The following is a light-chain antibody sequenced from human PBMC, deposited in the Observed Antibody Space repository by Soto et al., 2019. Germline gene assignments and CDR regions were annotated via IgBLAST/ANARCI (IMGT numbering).Light chain of an antibody. J-gene: IGLJ1*01. CDR3: SSYTSSSTLV. CDR2: EVS. V-gene: IGLV2-14*01. CDR1: SSDVGGYNY. Sequence: QSVLTQPASVSGSPGHSITISFAGTSSDVGGYNYVSWYQQHPGKAPKLMIYEVSNRPSGVSNRFSGSKSGNTAYLTISGLQAEDEADYYCSSYTSSSTLVLGTATKVTV.